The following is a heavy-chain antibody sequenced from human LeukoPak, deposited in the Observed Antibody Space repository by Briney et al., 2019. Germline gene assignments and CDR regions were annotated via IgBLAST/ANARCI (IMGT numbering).Heavy chain of an antibody. CDR3: ARDSTGYGYEEWY. Sequence: PGGSLTLSCAASGFTFSTCSMNWVRQAPGKGLEGFSYISSSGVTIYYADSVKGRLTISRDNAKNSLYLQMNSLRAEDTAVYYCARDSTGYGYEEWYWGQGTLVTVSS. CDR2: ISSSGVTI. J-gene: IGHJ4*02. V-gene: IGHV3-48*01. D-gene: IGHD5-18*01. CDR1: GFTFSTCS.